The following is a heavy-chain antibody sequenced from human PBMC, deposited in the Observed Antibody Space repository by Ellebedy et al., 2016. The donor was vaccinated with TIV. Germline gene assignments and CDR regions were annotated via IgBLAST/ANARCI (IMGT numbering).Heavy chain of an antibody. CDR1: GFXXXNFG. J-gene: IGHJ6*02. D-gene: IGHD5-18*01. V-gene: IGHV3-30*12. CDR3: AREAAGYSYGQKTPPYYYYGMDV. CDR2: ILSDGSNS. Sequence: GGSLRLSCAASGFXXXNFGXXCVXXXPGKVXEWVALILSDGSNSYYVDPVKGRFTISRDNSQNTLYLQMNSLRAEDTAVYYCAREAAGYSYGQKTPPYYYYGMDVWGQGTTVTVSS.